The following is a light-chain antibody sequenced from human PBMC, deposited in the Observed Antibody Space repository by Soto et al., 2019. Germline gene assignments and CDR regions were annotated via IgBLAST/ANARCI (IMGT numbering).Light chain of an antibody. CDR1: TGSVTSGHY. CDR3: LLFYSGSRV. J-gene: IGLJ3*02. V-gene: IGLV7-46*01. Sequence: QAVVTQEPSLTVSPGGTVTLTCGSSTGSVTSGHYPYWFQQKPGQAPRTLIYDTSNKHSWTPAHFSGSLLGGKAALTLSGAQPEDEAEYFCLLFYSGSRVFGGGTKVTVL. CDR2: DTS.